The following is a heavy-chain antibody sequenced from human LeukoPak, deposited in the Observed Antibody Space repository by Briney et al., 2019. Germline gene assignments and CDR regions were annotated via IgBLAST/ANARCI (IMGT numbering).Heavy chain of an antibody. Sequence: ASVKVSCKASGYTFTSYYMHWVRQAPGQGLEWMGIINPSGGSTSYAQKFQGRVTMTRDTSTSTVYMELSSLRSDDTAVYYCARLTPLAAPSGGEYYYYYMDVWGKGTTVTVSS. J-gene: IGHJ6*03. CDR2: INPSGGST. V-gene: IGHV1-46*01. CDR1: GYTFTSYY. CDR3: ARLTPLAAPSGGEYYYYYMDV. D-gene: IGHD6-13*01.